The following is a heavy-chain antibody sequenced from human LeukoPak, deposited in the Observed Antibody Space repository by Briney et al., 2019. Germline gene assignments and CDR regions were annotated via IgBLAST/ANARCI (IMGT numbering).Heavy chain of an antibody. V-gene: IGHV3-23*01. CDR2: ISGSAHKI. CDR1: GFTFSSYG. CDR3: AGRPTGYSSGYIH. D-gene: IGHD5-18*01. Sequence: GGSLRLSCAASGFTFSSYGMSWVRQAPGKGLDWVSVISGSAHKIRYADSVKGRFTISRDNSENIVYLQMNNLRVEDTAVYYCAGRPTGYSSGYIHWGQGTLDTVSS. J-gene: IGHJ4*02.